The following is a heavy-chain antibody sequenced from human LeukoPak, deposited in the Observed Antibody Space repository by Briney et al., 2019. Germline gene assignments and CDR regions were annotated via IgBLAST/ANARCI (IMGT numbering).Heavy chain of an antibody. V-gene: IGHV4-4*07. J-gene: IGHJ6*03. CDR1: GGSISSYY. CDR3: ARLYGDYGGHYYYYYMDV. CDR2: IYTSGST. D-gene: IGHD4-17*01. Sequence: PSETLSLTCTVSGGSISSYYWSWIRQPAGKGLEWIGRIYTSGSTNYNPSLKSRVTMSVDTSKNQSSLKLSSVTAADTAVYYCARLYGDYGGHYYYYYMDVWGKGTTVTVSS.